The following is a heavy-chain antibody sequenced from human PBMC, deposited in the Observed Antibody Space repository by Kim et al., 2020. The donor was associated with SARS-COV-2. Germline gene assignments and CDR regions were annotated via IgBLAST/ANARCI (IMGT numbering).Heavy chain of an antibody. V-gene: IGHV5-10-1*01. CDR2: IDPSDSYT. J-gene: IGHJ6*02. D-gene: IGHD5-18*01. CDR1: GYSFTSYW. CDR3: ARLVDSYGTETYYYYGMDV. Sequence: GESLKISCKGSGYSFTSYWISWVRQMPGKGLEWMGRIDPSDSYTNYSPSFQGHVTISADKSISTAYLQWSSLKASDTAMYYCARLVDSYGTETYYYYGMDVWGQGTTVTVSS.